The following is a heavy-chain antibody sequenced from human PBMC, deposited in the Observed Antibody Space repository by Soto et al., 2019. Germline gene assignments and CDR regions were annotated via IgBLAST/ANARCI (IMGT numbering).Heavy chain of an antibody. CDR3: ARERMEYYFDY. V-gene: IGHV3-48*01. Sequence: EVQLVESGGGLVQPGGSLRLSCAASGFTFSSYSMNWVRQAQGKGLERVSYISSSSSTIYYADSVKGRFTISRDNAKNSLYLQMNSLRAEDTAVYYCARERMEYYFDYWGQGTLVTVSS. CDR1: GFTFSSYS. CDR2: ISSSSSTI. J-gene: IGHJ4*02. D-gene: IGHD3-3*01.